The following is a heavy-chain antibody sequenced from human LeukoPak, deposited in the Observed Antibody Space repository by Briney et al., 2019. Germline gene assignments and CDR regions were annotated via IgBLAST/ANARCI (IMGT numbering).Heavy chain of an antibody. CDR1: GYTFTGYY. D-gene: IGHD3-9*01. CDR2: INPNSGGT. V-gene: IGHV1-2*02. CDR3: ASLTVSTGSGNY. J-gene: IGHJ4*02. Sequence: ASVKVSCKASGYTFTGYYMHWVRQAPGQGLEWMGWINPNSGGTNYAQKFQGRVTMTRDTSIRTAYMNLNSLSSDDTAVYFCASLTVSTGSGNYWGQGTLVTVSS.